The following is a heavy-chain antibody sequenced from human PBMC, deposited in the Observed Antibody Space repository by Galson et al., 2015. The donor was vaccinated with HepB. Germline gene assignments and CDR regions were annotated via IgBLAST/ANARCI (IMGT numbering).Heavy chain of an antibody. CDR3: ARTPYSSSWPSSYGY. CDR2: IDPSDSYT. V-gene: IGHV5-10-1*01. J-gene: IGHJ4*02. Sequence: QSGAEVKKPGESLRISCKGSGYSFTSYWISWVRQMPGKGLEWMGRIDPSDSYTNYGPSFQGHVTISADKSISTAYLQWSSLKASDTAMYYCARTPYSSSWPSSYGYWGQGTLVTVSS. CDR1: GYSFTSYW. D-gene: IGHD6-13*01.